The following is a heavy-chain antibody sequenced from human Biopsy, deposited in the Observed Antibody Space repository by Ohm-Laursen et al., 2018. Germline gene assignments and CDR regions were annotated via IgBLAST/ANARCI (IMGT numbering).Heavy chain of an antibody. J-gene: IGHJ2*01. Sequence: ASVKVSCNASGYTFSDYILNWVRQVPGQGLEWMGWINTRRGDTNYAQKFQGRVTMTRDTSTTTVFMELTSLRSDDTAMYYCARVEDSTRHWYFDLWGRGTQVTVSS. D-gene: IGHD2-2*01. V-gene: IGHV1-18*01. CDR1: GYTFSDYI. CDR2: INTRRGDT. CDR3: ARVEDSTRHWYFDL.